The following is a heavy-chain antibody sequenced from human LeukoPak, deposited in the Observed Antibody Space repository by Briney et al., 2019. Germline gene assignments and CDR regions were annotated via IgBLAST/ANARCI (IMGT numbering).Heavy chain of an antibody. J-gene: IGHJ4*02. CDR2: IYPGDSDT. CDR3: ARKKSGYSSSSDY. CDR1: GYSFTSYW. Sequence: GESLKVSCKGSGYSFTSYWNGWVRQLPGKGLEWMGIIYPGDSDTRYSPSFQGQVTISADKSISTAYLQWNSLKASDTAMYYCARKKSGYSSSSDYWGQGTLVSVSS. V-gene: IGHV5-51*01. D-gene: IGHD6-6*01.